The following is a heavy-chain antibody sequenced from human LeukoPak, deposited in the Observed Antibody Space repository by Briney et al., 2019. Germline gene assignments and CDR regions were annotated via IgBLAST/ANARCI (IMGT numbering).Heavy chain of an antibody. V-gene: IGHV1-69*13. CDR3: AKDQATTIMKGYFDF. Sequence: ASVKVSCKASGGTFSSYAISWVRQAPGQGLEWMGGIIPIFGTANYAQKFQGRVTITADESTSTAYMELSSLRSEDTAVYYCAKDQATTIMKGYFDFWGQGTLLTVSS. CDR2: IIPIFGTA. CDR1: GGTFSSYA. D-gene: IGHD4-11*01. J-gene: IGHJ4*02.